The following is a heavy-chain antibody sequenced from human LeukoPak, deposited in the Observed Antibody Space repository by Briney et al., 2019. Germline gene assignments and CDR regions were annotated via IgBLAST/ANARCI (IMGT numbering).Heavy chain of an antibody. V-gene: IGHV1-2*06. CDR1: GYTFTGYY. CDR3: ARDHSSSYGYDPSGY. D-gene: IGHD5-18*01. J-gene: IGHJ4*02. Sequence: ASVKVSCKASGYTFTGYYMHWVRQAPGQGLEWMGRISPNSGGTNYAQKFQGRVTMTRDTSISTAYMELSRLRSDDTAVYYCARDHSSSYGYDPSGYWGQGTLVTVSS. CDR2: ISPNSGGT.